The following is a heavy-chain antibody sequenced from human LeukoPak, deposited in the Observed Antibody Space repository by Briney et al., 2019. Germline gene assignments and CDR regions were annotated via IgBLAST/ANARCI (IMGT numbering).Heavy chain of an antibody. D-gene: IGHD3-9*01. V-gene: IGHV1-2*02. Sequence: ASVRVSCKASGYTFTGYYMHWVRQAPGQGLEWMGWINPNSGGTNYAQKFQGRVTMTWDTSISTAYMELSRLRSDDTAVYYCFSVYHDTGIDPWGQGTLVTVSS. CDR2: INPNSGGT. J-gene: IGHJ5*02. CDR1: GYTFTGYY. CDR3: FSVYHDTGIDP.